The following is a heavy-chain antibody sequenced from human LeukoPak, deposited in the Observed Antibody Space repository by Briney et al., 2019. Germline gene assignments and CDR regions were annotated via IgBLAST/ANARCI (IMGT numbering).Heavy chain of an antibody. CDR2: INPNSGGT. CDR1: GYTFTGYY. CDR3: ARTLDTAMVSLGY. D-gene: IGHD5-18*01. Sequence: ASVRVSCKASGYTFTGYYMHWVRQAPGQGLEWMGWINPNSGGTNYAQKFQGWVTMTRDTSIGTAYMEMSRLRSDDTAVYYCARTLDTAMVSLGYWGQGTLVTVSS. V-gene: IGHV1-2*04. J-gene: IGHJ4*02.